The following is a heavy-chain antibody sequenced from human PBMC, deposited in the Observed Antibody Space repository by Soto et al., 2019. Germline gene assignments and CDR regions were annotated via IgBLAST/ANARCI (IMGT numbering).Heavy chain of an antibody. CDR2: IYYSGST. Sequence: QLQLQESGPGLEKPSETLSLTCTVSGGSISSSSYYWGWIRQPPGKGLEWIGSIYYSGSTYYNPSLNGRVTISVNTSKNQFCLKRSSLTAADTAVYYCARQGGWEQWLVIIDYWGQGTLVTVSS. CDR1: GGSISSSSYY. CDR3: ARQGGWEQWLVIIDY. V-gene: IGHV4-39*01. J-gene: IGHJ4*02. D-gene: IGHD6-19*01.